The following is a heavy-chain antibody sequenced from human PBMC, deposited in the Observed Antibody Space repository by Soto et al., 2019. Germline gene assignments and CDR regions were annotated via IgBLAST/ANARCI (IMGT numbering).Heavy chain of an antibody. CDR2: INPNNGGT. CDR1: GYTFTAYY. D-gene: IGHD5-12*01. CDR3: AKANSGDDDEFDY. J-gene: IGHJ4*02. V-gene: IGHV1-2*02. Sequence: ASVKVSCKTSGYTFTAYYMHWVRQAPGQGLEWMGWINPNNGGTYYTQTFQGRVAMTRETSISTAYMELSGLRSDDTAAYYCAKANSGDDDEFDYWGQGTLVTVSS.